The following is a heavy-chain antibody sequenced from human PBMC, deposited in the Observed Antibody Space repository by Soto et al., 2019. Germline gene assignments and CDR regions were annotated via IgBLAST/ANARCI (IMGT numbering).Heavy chain of an antibody. V-gene: IGHV1-3*01. CDR3: ARHQRASSYSAFDS. CDR1: GYTFTSYA. J-gene: IGHJ4*02. CDR2: INAGNGNT. Sequence: ASVKVSCKASGYTFTSYAMHWVRQAPGQRLEWMGWINAGNGNTKYSQKFQGRVTITRDTSASTAYMELSTLRAEDTAVYYCARHQRASSYSAFDSWGQGTLVTVSS. D-gene: IGHD2-15*01.